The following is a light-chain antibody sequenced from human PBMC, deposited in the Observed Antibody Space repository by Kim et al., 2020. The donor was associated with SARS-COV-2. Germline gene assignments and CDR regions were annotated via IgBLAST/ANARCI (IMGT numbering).Light chain of an antibody. Sequence: QRVTISCTGSSSNIGAGHDVHWYQHVPGTVPRLLIYGNTKRPSGIPDRFSASKSGSSASLAITGLHAEDEAEYFCQSYDTSLRGSVFGGGTKLTVL. CDR3: QSYDTSLRGSV. J-gene: IGLJ2*01. V-gene: IGLV1-40*01. CDR2: GNT. CDR1: SSNIGAGHD.